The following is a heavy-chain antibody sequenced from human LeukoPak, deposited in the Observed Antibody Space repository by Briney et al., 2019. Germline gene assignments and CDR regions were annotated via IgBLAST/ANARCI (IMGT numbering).Heavy chain of an antibody. V-gene: IGHV3-23*01. D-gene: IGHD4-23*01. Sequence: GGSLRLSCAASGFTFSNYAMSWVRQAPGKGLEWVSAISGNGGSTYYADSVKGRFTTSRDNSKNTLYLQMNSLSAEDTAVYYCAKISPYGGNSAWGQGTLVTVSS. CDR2: ISGNGGST. J-gene: IGHJ4*02. CDR3: AKISPYGGNSA. CDR1: GFTFSNYA.